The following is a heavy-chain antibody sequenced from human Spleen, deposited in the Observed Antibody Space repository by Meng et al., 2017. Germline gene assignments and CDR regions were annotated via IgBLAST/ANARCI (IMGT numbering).Heavy chain of an antibody. D-gene: IGHD6-13*01. CDR2: INHSGST. Sequence: QVQLPQWGAGLLKPSETLSLTCVVSGGSFSDYYWSWIRQPPGKGLEWIGEINHSGSTNYNPSLKSRVTISVDKSKNQFSLKLSSVTATDTAVYYCARRRAAAGMGYWGQGTLVTVSS. J-gene: IGHJ4*02. CDR3: ARRRAAAGMGY. CDR1: GGSFSDYY. V-gene: IGHV4-34*01.